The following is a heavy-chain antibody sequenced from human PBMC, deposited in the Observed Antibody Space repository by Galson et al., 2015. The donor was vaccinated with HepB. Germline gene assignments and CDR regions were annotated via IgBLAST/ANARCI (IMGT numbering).Heavy chain of an antibody. D-gene: IGHD6-13*01. Sequence: SLRLSCAASGFTFSTKPMHWVRQAPGKGLEWVAVISKDGANRYHADSVKGRFTISRDNSMNTLYLQMNSLRAEDTAVFYCATEGGAATSWHYFESWGQGTLVTVSA. J-gene: IGHJ4*02. V-gene: IGHV3-30-3*01. CDR2: ISKDGANR. CDR1: GFTFSTKP. CDR3: ATEGGAATSWHYFES.